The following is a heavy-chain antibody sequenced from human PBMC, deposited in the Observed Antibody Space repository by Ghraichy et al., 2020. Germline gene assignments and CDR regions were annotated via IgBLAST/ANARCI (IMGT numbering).Heavy chain of an antibody. CDR1: GFTFITYA. J-gene: IGHJ4*02. Sequence: GESLNISCAASGFTFITYAMHWVRQAPGKGLEWVAVISYDGSKKFNADSVKGRFTISRDTYKNTLYLQINSLRAEDTAVYYCARETGEKASPLVDYFDYWGQGTQVTVSS. V-gene: IGHV3-30-3*01. CDR3: ARETGEKASPLVDYFDY. D-gene: IGHD3-16*01. CDR2: ISYDGSKK.